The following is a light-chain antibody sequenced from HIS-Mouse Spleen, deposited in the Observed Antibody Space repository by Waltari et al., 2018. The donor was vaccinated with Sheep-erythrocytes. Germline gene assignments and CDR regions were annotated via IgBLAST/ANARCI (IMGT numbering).Light chain of an antibody. J-gene: IGLJ3*02. CDR1: SSDVGSYNL. V-gene: IGLV2-23*01. CDR3: CSYAGSSTPWV. Sequence: HSALTQPASVSGSPGQSITISCTGTSSDVGSYNLVSWYQQHPGKAPKLMIYEGSKRPSGVSNRFSGSKSGNTASLTISGLQAEDEADYYCCSYAGSSTPWVFGGGTK. CDR2: EGS.